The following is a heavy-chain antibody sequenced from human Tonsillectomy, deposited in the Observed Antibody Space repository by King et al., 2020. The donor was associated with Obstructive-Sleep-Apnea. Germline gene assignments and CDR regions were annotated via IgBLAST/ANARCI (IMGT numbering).Heavy chain of an antibody. CDR1: GGSISSSSYY. CDR3: ARTSPNYYDSSGYYYSSFDY. CDR2: IYYSGST. D-gene: IGHD3-22*01. J-gene: IGHJ4*02. V-gene: IGHV4-39*07. Sequence: QLQESGPGLVKPSETLSLTCTVSGGSISSSSYYWGWIRQPPGKGLEWIGSIYYSGSTYYNPSLKSRVTISVDTSKNQFSLKLSSVSAADTAVYDCARTSPNYYDSSGYYYSSFDYWGQGTLVTVSS.